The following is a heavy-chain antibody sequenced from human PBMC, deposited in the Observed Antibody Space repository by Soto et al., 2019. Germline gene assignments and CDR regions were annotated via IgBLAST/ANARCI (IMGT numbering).Heavy chain of an antibody. Sequence: VASVKVCCKASVYTFTSYGIRWVRPAPEQGLEWMGWISAYNGNTNYAQKLQGRVTMTTDTSTSTAYMELRSLRSDDTAVYYCARYLGYCTNGVCYPHYYYYVMDVWGQGTTVTVSS. V-gene: IGHV1-18*01. CDR1: VYTFTSYG. J-gene: IGHJ6*02. CDR2: ISAYNGNT. D-gene: IGHD2-8*01. CDR3: ARYLGYCTNGVCYPHYYYYVMDV.